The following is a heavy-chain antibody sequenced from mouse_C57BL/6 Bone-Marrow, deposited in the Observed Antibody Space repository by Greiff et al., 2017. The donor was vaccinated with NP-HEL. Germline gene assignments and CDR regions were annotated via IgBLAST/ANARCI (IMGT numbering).Heavy chain of an antibody. J-gene: IGHJ3*01. CDR1: GYTFTDYY. CDR3: AREDDFAY. V-gene: IGHV1-26*01. Sequence: VQLQQSGPELVKPGASVKISCKASGYTFTDYYMNWVKQSHGKSLEWIGDINPNNGGTSYNQKFKGKATLTVDKSSSTAYMELRSLTSEDSAVYYCAREDDFAYWGQGTLVTVSA. D-gene: IGHD2-3*01. CDR2: INPNNGGT.